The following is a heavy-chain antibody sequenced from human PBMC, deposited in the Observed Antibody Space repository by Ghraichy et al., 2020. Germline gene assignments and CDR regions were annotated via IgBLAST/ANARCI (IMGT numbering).Heavy chain of an antibody. V-gene: IGHV4-30-4*07. Sequence: SQTLSLTCAVSGGSISSGGYSWSWIRQPPGKGLEWIGYIYYSGSTYYNPSLKSRVTISVDTSKNQFSLKLSSVTAADTAVYYCAREGYCSGGSCYWYWFDPWGQGTLVTVSS. J-gene: IGHJ5*02. CDR2: IYYSGST. CDR1: GGSISSGGYS. CDR3: AREGYCSGGSCYWYWFDP. D-gene: IGHD2-15*01.